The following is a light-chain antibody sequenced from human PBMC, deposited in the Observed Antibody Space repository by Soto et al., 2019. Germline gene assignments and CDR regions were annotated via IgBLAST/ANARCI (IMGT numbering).Light chain of an antibody. Sequence: SYELTQPLSVSVAMGQTARITCGGNNIGSKNVHWYQQNPGQAPVLVIYRDSNRPSGIPERFSGSNSGSTATLTISRAQAGDEADYYCQAWDSSTEFGGGTELTVL. CDR3: QAWDSSTE. J-gene: IGLJ2*01. CDR2: RDS. V-gene: IGLV3-9*01. CDR1: NIGSKN.